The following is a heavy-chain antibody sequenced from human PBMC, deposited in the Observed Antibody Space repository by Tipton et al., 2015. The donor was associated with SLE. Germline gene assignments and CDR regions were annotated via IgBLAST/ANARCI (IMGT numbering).Heavy chain of an antibody. CDR3: ARDKTGGYYDFDY. J-gene: IGHJ4*02. Sequence: TLSLTCTVSGGSIRSDYWSWIRQPAGKGLEWIGRIYLSGNNDYNPSLKSRVTMSVDTSKSQFSLRLSSVTAADTAVYYCARDKTGGYYDFDYWGQGTLVTVSS. CDR2: IYLSGNN. V-gene: IGHV4-4*07. CDR1: GGSIRSDY. D-gene: IGHD5-12*01.